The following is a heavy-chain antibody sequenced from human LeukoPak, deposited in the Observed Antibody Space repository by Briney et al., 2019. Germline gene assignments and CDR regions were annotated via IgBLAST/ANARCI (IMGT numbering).Heavy chain of an antibody. CDR2: ISSSSSYI. CDR1: GFTFSSYS. Sequence: GGSLRLSCAASGFTFSSYSMNWVRQAPGKGLEWVSSISSSSSYIYYADSVKGRLTISRDNAKNSLYLQMNSLRAEDTAVYYCARDRGAYSSSSGGGDYWGQGTLVTVSS. D-gene: IGHD6-6*01. CDR3: ARDRGAYSSSSGGGDY. J-gene: IGHJ4*02. V-gene: IGHV3-21*01.